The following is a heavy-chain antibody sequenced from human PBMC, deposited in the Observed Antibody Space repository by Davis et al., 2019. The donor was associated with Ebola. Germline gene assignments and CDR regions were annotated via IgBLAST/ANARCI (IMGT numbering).Heavy chain of an antibody. Sequence: PSETLSLTCTVSGGSISSSSYYWGWIRQPPGKGLEWIGSIYYSGSTYYNPSLKSRVTISVDTSKNQFSLKLSSVTAADTAVYYCARNMVQGGNYYYYYGMDVWGQGTTVTVSS. CDR3: ARNMVQGGNYYYYYGMDV. CDR1: GGSISSSSYY. CDR2: IYYSGST. V-gene: IGHV4-39*07. J-gene: IGHJ6*02. D-gene: IGHD3-10*01.